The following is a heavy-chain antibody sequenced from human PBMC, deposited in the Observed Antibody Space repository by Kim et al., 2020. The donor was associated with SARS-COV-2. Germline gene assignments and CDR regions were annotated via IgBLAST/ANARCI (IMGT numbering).Heavy chain of an antibody. J-gene: IGHJ5*02. Sequence: KGRFTISRDNAKNSLYLQMNSLRAEDTAVYYCARDTYCSGGSCSFGRFDPWGQGTLVTVSS. V-gene: IGHV3-11*06. CDR3: ARDTYCSGGSCSFGRFDP. D-gene: IGHD2-15*01.